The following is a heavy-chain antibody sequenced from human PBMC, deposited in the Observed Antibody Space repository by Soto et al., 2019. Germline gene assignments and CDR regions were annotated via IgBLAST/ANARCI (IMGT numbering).Heavy chain of an antibody. Sequence: SQPLSLTCAISWDSVSINSAAWNWVRQSPSRGLEWLGRTYYRSKWYNEYAVSVKSRINLNPDSSRNQFSLQLNSVTPEYTDIYYFSRVRNSTSSKTFETSPFDRWGQVNQVTVST. J-gene: IGHJ4*02. CDR3: SRVRNSTSSKTFETSPFDR. D-gene: IGHD2-15*01. CDR2: TYYRSKWYN. V-gene: IGHV6-1*01. CDR1: WDSVSINSAA.